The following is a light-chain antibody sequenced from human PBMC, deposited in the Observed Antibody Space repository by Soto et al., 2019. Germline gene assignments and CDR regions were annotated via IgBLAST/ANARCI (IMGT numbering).Light chain of an antibody. CDR3: QQCNTYPIT. CDR1: QDIRGA. CDR2: DVS. Sequence: AIQLTQSPSSLSASVGDRVTITCRASQDIRGALAWYQQKPGKPPKLLIFDVSSWPSGVPSRFSGSGSGTDFTLTISSLQPEDFATYYCQQCNTYPITFGQGTRLEIK. J-gene: IGKJ5*01. V-gene: IGKV1-13*02.